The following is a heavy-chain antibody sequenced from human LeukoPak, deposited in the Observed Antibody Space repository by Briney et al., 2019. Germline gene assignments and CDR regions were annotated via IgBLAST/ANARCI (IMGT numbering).Heavy chain of an antibody. CDR3: ARPGGYGSPFDY. CDR2: IYYSGST. Sequence: PSETLSLTCTVSGGSISSYYWSWIRQPPGKGLEWIGYIYYSGSTNYNPSLKSRVTISVDTSKNQFSLKLSSVTAADTAVYYCARPGGYGSPFDYWGQGTLVTVSS. D-gene: IGHD5-12*01. J-gene: IGHJ4*02. V-gene: IGHV4-59*08. CDR1: GGSISSYY.